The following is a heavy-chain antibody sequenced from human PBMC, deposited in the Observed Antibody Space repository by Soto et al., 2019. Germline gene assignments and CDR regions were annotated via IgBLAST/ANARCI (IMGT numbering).Heavy chain of an antibody. J-gene: IGHJ4*02. Sequence: GGSLRLSCSVSGFSFSAYAMHWVRQAPGKGLEYVSSISSNGGSTYYADAVKGRFTISRDNSKSTLSLQMSSLRTDDTGVYYCVKDRYIHYWAEGTVVTLFS. CDR2: ISSNGGST. CDR3: VKDRYIHY. V-gene: IGHV3-64D*06. CDR1: GFSFSAYA.